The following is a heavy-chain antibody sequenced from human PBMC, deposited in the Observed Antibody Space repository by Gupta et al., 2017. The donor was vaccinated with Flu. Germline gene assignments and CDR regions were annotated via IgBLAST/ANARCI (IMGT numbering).Heavy chain of an antibody. Sequence: EVQLVESGGGLVQPGGSLRLSCAASGFTFSSSIMNWVRQAPGKGLEWVSYISSSSSTIYYADSVKGRFTISRDNAKNSLYLQMNSLRDEDTAVYYWASGNVFHDYWGQGTLVTVSS. CDR2: ISSSSSTI. D-gene: IGHD2-15*01. CDR3: ASGNVFHDY. V-gene: IGHV3-48*02. J-gene: IGHJ4*02. CDR1: GFTFSSSI.